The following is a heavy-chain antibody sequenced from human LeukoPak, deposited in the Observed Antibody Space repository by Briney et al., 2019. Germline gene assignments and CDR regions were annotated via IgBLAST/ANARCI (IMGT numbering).Heavy chain of an antibody. CDR1: GFTFSSYS. CDR2: ISSSGFTI. CDR3: ARGDYGGPSGMHLQH. V-gene: IGHV3-48*01. Sequence: GVSLRLSCAASGFTFSSYSMNWVRQAPGKGLEWVSYISSSGFTIYYSDFVKGRFTISRDNANNSLYMQMSSLRAEDTAVYYCARGDYGGPSGMHLQHWGQGTLVTVSS. D-gene: IGHD4-23*01. J-gene: IGHJ1*01.